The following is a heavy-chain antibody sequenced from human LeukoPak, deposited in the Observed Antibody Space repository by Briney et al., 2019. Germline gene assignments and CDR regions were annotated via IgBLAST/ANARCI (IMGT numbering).Heavy chain of an antibody. CDR3: ARAVDIVVVPAAPFDP. V-gene: IGHV1-2*02. CDR1: GYTFTGCY. CDR2: INPNSGGT. J-gene: IGHJ5*02. D-gene: IGHD2-2*03. Sequence: ASVKVSCKASGYTFTGCYMHWVRQAPGQGLEWIGWINPNSGGTNYAQEFQGRVTMTRDTSISTAYMELSRLRSDDTAVYYCARAVDIVVVPAAPFDPWGQGTLVTVSS.